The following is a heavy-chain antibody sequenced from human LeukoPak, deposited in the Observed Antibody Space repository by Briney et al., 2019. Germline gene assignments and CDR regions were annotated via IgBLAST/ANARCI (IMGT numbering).Heavy chain of an antibody. CDR3: ARYSSGLDFFDY. V-gene: IGHV3-21*01. CDR2: ISSSSSYI. CDR1: GFTFSSYE. Sequence: GGSLRLSCAASGFTFSSYEMNWVRQAPGKGLEWVSSISSSSSYIYYADSVKGRFTISRDNAKNSLYLQMNSLRAEDTAVYYRARYSSGLDFFDYWGQGTLVTVSS. D-gene: IGHD6-19*01. J-gene: IGHJ4*02.